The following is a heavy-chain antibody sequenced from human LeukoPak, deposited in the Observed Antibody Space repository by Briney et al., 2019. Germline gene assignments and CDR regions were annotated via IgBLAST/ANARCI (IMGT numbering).Heavy chain of an antibody. CDR2: IKSKTDGGTT. CDR1: RFTFNNAW. CDR3: AKGPAPRLGEFSYHALVDY. V-gene: IGHV3-15*07. J-gene: IGHJ4*02. D-gene: IGHD3-16*02. Sequence: PGGSLRLSCVASRFTFNNAWMNWVRQAPGKGLEWVGRIKSKTDGGTTDFAAPVKGRFTISRDDSENTLYLQMNSLKTEDTAVYYCAKGPAPRLGEFSYHALVDYWGQGTLVTVSS.